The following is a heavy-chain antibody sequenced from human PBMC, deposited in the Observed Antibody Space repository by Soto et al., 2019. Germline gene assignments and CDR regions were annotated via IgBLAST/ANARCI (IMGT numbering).Heavy chain of an antibody. CDR2: IDIGGNT. CDR3: ARGRGSTGYLGREHYFDY. CDR1: GFTVTNNY. V-gene: IGHV3-66*01. D-gene: IGHD2-2*01. J-gene: IGHJ4*02. Sequence: EVQVVESGGGLFQPGGSLRLSCAASGFTVTNNYMNWVRQAPGKGLEWVSIIDIGGNTYYADSVKGRFTISRDNSRNTLYLHMDSRRAEDTAVYYCARGRGSTGYLGREHYFDYWGQGTLVTVSP.